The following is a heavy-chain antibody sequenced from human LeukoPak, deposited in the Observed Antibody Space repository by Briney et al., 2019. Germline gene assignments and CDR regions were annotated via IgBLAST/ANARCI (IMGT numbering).Heavy chain of an antibody. CDR3: AKSNYDILTGYSPRNI. J-gene: IGHJ3*02. CDR2: ISGSGNST. Sequence: PGGSLRLSCAASGFTFSSYAMSWVRQAPGKGLEWVSAISGSGNSTYYADSVKGRFTISRDNSKNTLYLQMNSLRAEDTAVYYCAKSNYDILTGYSPRNIWGQGTMVTVSS. V-gene: IGHV3-23*01. D-gene: IGHD3-9*01. CDR1: GFTFSSYA.